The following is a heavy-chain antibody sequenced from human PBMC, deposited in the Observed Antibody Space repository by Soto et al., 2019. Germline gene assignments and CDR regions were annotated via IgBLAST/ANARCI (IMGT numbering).Heavy chain of an antibody. Sequence: FLRHSCGASGFNGSSNYMSWVRKAPGKGLEWVSVIYSGGSTYYADSVKGRFTISRDNSKNTLYLQMNSLRAEDTAVYYCARGVGSIAAKDYWGQGTLVTVSS. CDR3: ARGVGSIAAKDY. D-gene: IGHD6-6*01. J-gene: IGHJ4*02. CDR1: GFNGSSNY. CDR2: IYSGGST. V-gene: IGHV3-53*01.